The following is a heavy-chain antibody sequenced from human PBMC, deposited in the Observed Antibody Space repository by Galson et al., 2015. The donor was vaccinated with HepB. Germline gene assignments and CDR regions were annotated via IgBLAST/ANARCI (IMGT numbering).Heavy chain of an antibody. CDR3: ARLSPAGAYFDF. J-gene: IGHJ4*02. CDR1: GFTFSRYV. Sequence: SLRLSCAASGFTFSRYVMHWVRQPPGKGLECVAVRDSVKGRFTISRDNSKNTLYLQISGLRGEDTAIYYCARLSPAGAYFDFWGQGTLLTVSS. D-gene: IGHD3-16*02. V-gene: IGHV3-33*01.